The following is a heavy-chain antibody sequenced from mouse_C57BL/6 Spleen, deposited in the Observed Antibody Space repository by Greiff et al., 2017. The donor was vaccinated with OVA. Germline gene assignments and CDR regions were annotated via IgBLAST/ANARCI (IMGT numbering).Heavy chain of an antibody. Sequence: EVQLQESGAELVKPGASVKLSCTASGFNIKDYYMHWVKQRPEQGLEWIGRIDPEDGETKYATKFQGKATITADTSSNTAYLQLSSLTSEDTAVYYCALLTGYFDVWGTGTTVTVSS. CDR1: GFNIKDYY. J-gene: IGHJ1*03. V-gene: IGHV14-2*01. D-gene: IGHD1-1*01. CDR2: IDPEDGET. CDR3: ALLTGYFDV.